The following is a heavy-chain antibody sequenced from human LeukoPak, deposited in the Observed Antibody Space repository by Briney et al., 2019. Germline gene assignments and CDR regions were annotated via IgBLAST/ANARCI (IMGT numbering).Heavy chain of an antibody. J-gene: IGHJ4*02. V-gene: IGHV3-21*01. Sequence: GGSLRLSCGASGFAFSSFRMSWVRQAPGRGLEWVSSISGNSADINNADSLKGRFTISRDNAKNSLYLQLNSLTVEDTAVYYCTRLDWRGYWGQGTLVTVSS. CDR1: GFAFSSFR. CDR2: ISGNSADI. D-gene: IGHD2-21*01. CDR3: TRLDWRGY.